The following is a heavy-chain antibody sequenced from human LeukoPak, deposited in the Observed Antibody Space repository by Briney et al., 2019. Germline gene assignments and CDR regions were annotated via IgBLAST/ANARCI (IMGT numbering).Heavy chain of an antibody. CDR3: AKDGSICLDY. D-gene: IGHD1-26*01. V-gene: IGHV3-30*18. Sequence: GGSLRLSCVASGFRFIDYWMTWVRQAPGKGLEWVAVILYDGTMKYYADSVKGRFTISRDNSQNTLYLQMNILRAEDTAVYYCAKDGSICLDYWGQGTLVTVSS. CDR1: GFRFIDYW. J-gene: IGHJ4*02. CDR2: ILYDGTMK.